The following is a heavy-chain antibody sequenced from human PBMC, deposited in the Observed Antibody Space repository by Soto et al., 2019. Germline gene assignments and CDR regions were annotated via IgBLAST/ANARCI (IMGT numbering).Heavy chain of an antibody. CDR1: GYTLTELS. J-gene: IGHJ6*02. V-gene: IGHV1-24*01. Sequence: ASVKVSCKASGYTLTELSMHWVRQAPGKGLEWMGGFDPEDGETIYAQKFQGRVTMTEDTSTDTAYMELSSLRSEDTAVYYCATVGAAAGNDYYYGMDVWGQGTTVTVSS. D-gene: IGHD6-13*01. CDR2: FDPEDGET. CDR3: ATVGAAAGNDYYYGMDV.